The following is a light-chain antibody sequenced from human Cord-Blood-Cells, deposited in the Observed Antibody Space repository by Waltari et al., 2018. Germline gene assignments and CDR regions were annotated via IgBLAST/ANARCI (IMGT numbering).Light chain of an antibody. V-gene: IGLV2-14*01. CDR3: SSYTSSSTVV. J-gene: IGLJ2*01. CDR2: DVS. Sequence: QSALTQPASVSGSPGQSITISCTGTSSDVGGSNYVSWYQQHPGKAPKPMIYDVSNRPAGVSKRFSASKSGNTASRTISRVQGEDEADYYCSSYTSSSTVVFGGGTKLTVL. CDR1: SSDVGGSNY.